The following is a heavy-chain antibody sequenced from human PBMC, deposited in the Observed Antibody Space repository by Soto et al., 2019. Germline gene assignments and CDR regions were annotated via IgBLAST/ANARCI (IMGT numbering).Heavy chain of an antibody. CDR1: GGSFSGYY. V-gene: IGHV4-34*01. Sequence: QVQLQQWGAGLLKSSETLSLTCAVYGGSFSGYYWCWIRQPPGKGLEWIGEINHRGSTNYNPSLSTRCTSPVARSKLPLSQQVSCVSPAETAVYFCARRLLISTRWYSERDVFDI. J-gene: IGHJ3*02. D-gene: IGHD3-16*01. CDR2: INHRGST. CDR3: ARRLLISTRWYSERDVFDI.